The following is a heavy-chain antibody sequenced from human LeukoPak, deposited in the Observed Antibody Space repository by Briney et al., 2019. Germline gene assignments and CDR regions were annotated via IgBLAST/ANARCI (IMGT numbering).Heavy chain of an antibody. V-gene: IGHV1-69*02. Sequence: ASVKVSCKASGGTFSSYTISWVRQAPGQGLEWMVRIIPVLGIANYAQKFQGRVTTTADKSTSTAYMELSSLRSEETAVYYCAILREDCSSTSCLDYWGQGTLVTVSS. CDR2: IIPVLGIA. CDR3: AILREDCSSTSCLDY. J-gene: IGHJ4*02. D-gene: IGHD2-2*01. CDR1: GGTFSSYT.